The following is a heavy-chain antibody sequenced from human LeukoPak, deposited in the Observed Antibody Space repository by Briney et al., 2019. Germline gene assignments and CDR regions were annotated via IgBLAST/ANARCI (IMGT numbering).Heavy chain of an antibody. Sequence: PGGSLRLSCAASGFTFSSYGMHWVRQAPGKGLEWVAVISYDGSNKYYADSVKGRFTISRDNSKNTLYLQMNSLRAEDTAVYYCAKETRGSSWYSYYYYYMDVWGKGTTVTVSS. CDR1: GFTFSSYG. CDR2: ISYDGSNK. CDR3: AKETRGSSWYSYYYYYMDV. J-gene: IGHJ6*03. D-gene: IGHD6-13*01. V-gene: IGHV3-30*18.